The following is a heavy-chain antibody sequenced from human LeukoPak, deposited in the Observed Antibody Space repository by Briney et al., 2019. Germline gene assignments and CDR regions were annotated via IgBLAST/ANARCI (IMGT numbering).Heavy chain of an antibody. CDR3: ARVARLHGWFDP. J-gene: IGHJ5*02. Sequence: SETLSLTCTVSGGSISSGGYYWSWIRQHPGKGLEWIGYIYYSGGTYYNPSLKSRVTISVDTSKNQFSLKLSSVTAADTAVYYCARVARLHGWFDPWGQGTLVTVSS. CDR1: GGSISSGGYY. CDR2: IYYSGGT. V-gene: IGHV4-31*03. D-gene: IGHD3-3*02.